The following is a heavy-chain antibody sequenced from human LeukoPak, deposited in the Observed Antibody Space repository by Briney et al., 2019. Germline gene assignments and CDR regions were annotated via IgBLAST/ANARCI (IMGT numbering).Heavy chain of an antibody. D-gene: IGHD3-10*01. CDR2: VNLQGST. Sequence: PSETLSLTCGVSGGSITNTNYWPWVRQPPGKGLEWIGEVNLQGSTNYNPSLMGRVAISVDTSENHISLQLTSVTAADTAVYYCAREGGSYRPLDYSGQGTLVTVSS. J-gene: IGHJ4*02. CDR3: AREGGSYRPLDY. CDR1: GGSITNTNY. V-gene: IGHV4-4*02.